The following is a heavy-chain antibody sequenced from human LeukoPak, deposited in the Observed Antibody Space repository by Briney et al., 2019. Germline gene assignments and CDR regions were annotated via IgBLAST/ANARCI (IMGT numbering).Heavy chain of an antibody. J-gene: IGHJ4*02. CDR2: ISGSGGST. CDR1: GFTFSSYA. D-gene: IGHD4-17*01. V-gene: IGHV3-23*01. Sequence: GGSLRLSCAASGFTFSSYAMSWVRQAPGKGLEWVSAISGSGGSTYYADSVKGRFTISRDNSKNTLYLQMNSLRAEDTAVYYCATYGDYGYLDNYYFDYWGQGTLVTVSS. CDR3: ATYGDYGYLDNYYFDY.